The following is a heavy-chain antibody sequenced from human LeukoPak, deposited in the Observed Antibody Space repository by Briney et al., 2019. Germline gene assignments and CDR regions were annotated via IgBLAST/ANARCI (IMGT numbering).Heavy chain of an antibody. Sequence: GESLKISCKGSGYTFTTYWIGWVRQMPGKGLEWMGIIYPADSDTRYSPSFQGQVTISADKSISTAYLQWSSLKASDTAMYYCARQVAAAGNDYWGQGTLVTVSS. V-gene: IGHV5-51*01. D-gene: IGHD6-13*01. CDR1: GYTFTTYW. CDR2: IYPADSDT. J-gene: IGHJ4*02. CDR3: ARQVAAAGNDY.